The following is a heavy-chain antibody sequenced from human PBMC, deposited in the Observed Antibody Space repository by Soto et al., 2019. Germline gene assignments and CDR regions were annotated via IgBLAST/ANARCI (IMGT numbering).Heavy chain of an antibody. Sequence: QVQLQESGPGLVKPSGTLSLTCAVFGGSISNSNWWKWVRQPPGKGPDWIGEIFHSGSTNYNSSLMGRVTISVDKANNQFSLKLSSVTAADTAVYYCAHRPIVGAAIWGQGTLVTVSS. CDR2: IFHSGST. CDR1: GGSISNSNW. CDR3: AHRPIVGAAI. J-gene: IGHJ4*02. D-gene: IGHD1-26*01. V-gene: IGHV4-4*02.